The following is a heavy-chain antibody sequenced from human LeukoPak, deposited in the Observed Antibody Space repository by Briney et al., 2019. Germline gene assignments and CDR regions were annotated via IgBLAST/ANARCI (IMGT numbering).Heavy chain of an antibody. CDR2: INPNSGGT. Sequence: GASVKVSCKASGYTFTGYYMHWVRQAPGQGLEWMGWINPNSGGTNYAQKFQGRVTMTGDTSISTAYMELSRLRSDDTAVYYCARLGSLGVTLVWGGPSRTTIDYWGQGTLVTVSS. V-gene: IGHV1-2*02. J-gene: IGHJ4*02. D-gene: IGHD3-16*01. CDR3: ARLGSLGVTLVWGGPSRTTIDY. CDR1: GYTFTGYY.